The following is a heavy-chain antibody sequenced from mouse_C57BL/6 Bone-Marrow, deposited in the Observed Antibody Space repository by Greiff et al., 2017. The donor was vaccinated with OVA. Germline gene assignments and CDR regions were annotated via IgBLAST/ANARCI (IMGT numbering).Heavy chain of an antibody. V-gene: IGHV1-76*01. J-gene: IGHJ3*01. D-gene: IGHD1-3*01. Sequence: VKLQQSGAELVRPGASVKLSCKASGYTFTDYYINWVKQRPGQGLEWIARIYPGSGNTYYNEKFKGKATLTAEKSSSTAYMQLSSLTSEDSAVYFCARGGFLTSWFAYWGQGTLVTVSA. CDR3: ARGGFLTSWFAY. CDR2: IYPGSGNT. CDR1: GYTFTDYY.